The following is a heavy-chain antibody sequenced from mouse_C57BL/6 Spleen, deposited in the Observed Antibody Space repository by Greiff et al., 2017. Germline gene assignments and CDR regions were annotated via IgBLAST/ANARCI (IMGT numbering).Heavy chain of an antibody. V-gene: IGHV6-3*01. CDR1: GFTFSNYW. J-gene: IGHJ1*03. Sequence: EVMLVESGGGLVQPGGSMKLSCVASGFTFSNYWMNWVRQSPEKGLEWVAQIRLKSDNYATHYAESVKGRFTISRDDSKSSVYLQMNNLRAEDTGIYYCTVLGYFDVWGTGTTVTVSS. CDR2: IRLKSDNYAT. CDR3: TVLGYFDV. D-gene: IGHD1-1*01.